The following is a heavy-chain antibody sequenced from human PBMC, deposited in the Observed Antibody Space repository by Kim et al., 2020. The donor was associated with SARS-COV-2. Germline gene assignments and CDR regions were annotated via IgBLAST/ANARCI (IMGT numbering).Heavy chain of an antibody. J-gene: IGHJ4*02. Sequence: GGSLRLSCAASGFTFSSYAMHWVRQAPGKGLEWVAVISYDGSNKYYADSVKGRFTIFRDNSKNTLYLQMNSLRAEDTAVYYCARDRYFDWLIDYWGQGTLVTVSS. CDR1: GFTFSSYA. V-gene: IGHV3-30*04. CDR3: ARDRYFDWLIDY. CDR2: ISYDGSNK. D-gene: IGHD3-9*01.